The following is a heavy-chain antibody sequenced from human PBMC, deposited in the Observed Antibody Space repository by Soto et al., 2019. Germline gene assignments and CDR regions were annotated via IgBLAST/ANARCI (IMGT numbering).Heavy chain of an antibody. CDR3: AKEFGSTWIDH. CDR2: MSYDGTKE. Sequence: TGGSLRLTCAASGVTLSTYGMHWVRQAPGKGLEWVAAMSYDGTKEYYADSVKGRFTISRDSSRNTLFLQLNSLRAEDTAVYYCAKEFGSTWIDHWGEGTLVTVSS. CDR1: GVTLSTYG. V-gene: IGHV3-30*18. D-gene: IGHD6-13*01. J-gene: IGHJ4*02.